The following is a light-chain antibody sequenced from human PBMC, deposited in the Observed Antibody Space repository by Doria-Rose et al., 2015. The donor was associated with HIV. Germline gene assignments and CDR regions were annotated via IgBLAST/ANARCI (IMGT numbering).Light chain of an antibody. CDR1: QGISSY. J-gene: IGKJ5*01. Sequence: TQPPSSFSASTGDRVTITCRASQGISSYLAWYQQKPGKAPNLLIYAASTLQSGVPSRFGGSGSGTDFTLTISCLQSEDFATYHRQQYYSYPRAFGQGTRLEIK. CDR3: QQYYSYPRA. V-gene: IGKV1-8*01. CDR2: AAS.